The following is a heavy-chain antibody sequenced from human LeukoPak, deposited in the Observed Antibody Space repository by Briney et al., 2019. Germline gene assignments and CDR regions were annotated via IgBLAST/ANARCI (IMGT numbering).Heavy chain of an antibody. D-gene: IGHD7-27*01. J-gene: IGHJ4*02. Sequence: SETLSLTCSVSGYSISSAYYWGWIGQPPGKGLEWIGTMYHSGSINYNPSLKSRVTISVDTSKNQFSLKLSSVTAADTAVYFCARGFRGDNFDYWGQGTLVTVSS. CDR3: ARGFRGDNFDY. CDR2: MYHSGSI. V-gene: IGHV4-38-2*02. CDR1: GYSISSAYY.